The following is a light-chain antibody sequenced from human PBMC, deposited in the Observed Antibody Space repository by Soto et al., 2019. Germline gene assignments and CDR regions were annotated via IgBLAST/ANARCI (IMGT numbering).Light chain of an antibody. J-gene: IGKJ3*01. V-gene: IGKV1D-12*01. CDR3: QQTYTFPLT. CDR1: QGISSW. CDR2: SAS. Sequence: DIQMTQSPSSLSASVGDRVTITCRSSQGISSWLSWYQQKPGKAPKLLLYSASSLQSGVPSRFSGSGSGTDFTLTISSLHTEEFATYYCQQTYTFPLTFGPGTKVEIK.